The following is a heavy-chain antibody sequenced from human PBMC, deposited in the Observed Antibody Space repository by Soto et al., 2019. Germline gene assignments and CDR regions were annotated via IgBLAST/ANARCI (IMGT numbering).Heavy chain of an antibody. V-gene: IGHV3-30*18. CDR1: GFTFSSHG. CDR3: AKGPNSGSVFDY. D-gene: IGHD1-26*01. J-gene: IGHJ4*02. CDR2: IAYDGSNK. Sequence: PGGSLRLSCAASGFTFSSHGMHWVRQAPGKGLEWVAVIAYDGSNKYYVDSVKGRFTISRDNSKNTLYLQMNSLRAEDTAVYYCAKGPNSGSVFDYCAQGTLVTVSS.